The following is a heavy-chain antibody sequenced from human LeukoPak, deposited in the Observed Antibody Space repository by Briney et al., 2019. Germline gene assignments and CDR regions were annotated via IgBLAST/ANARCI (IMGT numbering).Heavy chain of an antibody. CDR1: GGTFSSYA. Sequence: ASVKVSCKSSGGTFSSYAISRVRQAPGQGLELMGRTIPILGIANYAQKFQGRVTITADKSTSTAYMELSSLRSEDTAVYYCARRDSSGYSYAFDIWGQGTMVTVSS. CDR2: TIPILGIA. D-gene: IGHD3-22*01. V-gene: IGHV1-69*04. CDR3: ARRDSSGYSYAFDI. J-gene: IGHJ3*02.